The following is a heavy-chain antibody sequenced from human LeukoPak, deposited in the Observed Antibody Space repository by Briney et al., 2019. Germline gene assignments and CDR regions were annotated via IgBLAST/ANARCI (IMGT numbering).Heavy chain of an antibody. CDR3: ARDQGIAVAGLLYYYGMDV. J-gene: IGHJ6*02. Sequence: SVKVSCKASGGTFSSYAISWVRQAPGQGLEWMGRIIPILGIANYAQKFQGRVTMTRDTSTSTVYMELSSLRSEDTAVYYCARDQGIAVAGLLYYYGMDVWGQGTTVTVSS. D-gene: IGHD6-19*01. CDR2: IIPILGIA. V-gene: IGHV1-69*04. CDR1: GGTFSSYA.